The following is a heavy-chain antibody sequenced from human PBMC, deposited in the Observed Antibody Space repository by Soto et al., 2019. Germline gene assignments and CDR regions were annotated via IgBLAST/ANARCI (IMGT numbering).Heavy chain of an antibody. CDR1: GFTFSSYG. V-gene: IGHV3-33*01. CDR2: IWYDGSNK. J-gene: IGHJ4*02. Sequence: QVQLVESGGGVVQPGRSLRLSCAASGFTFSSYGMHWVRQAPGKGLEWVAVIWYDGSNKYYADSVKGRFTISRDNSENKLYLQMNSLRAEDTAVYYCARDCAGYSSGWYQRGGFDYWGQGTLVTVSS. CDR3: ARDCAGYSSGWYQRGGFDY. D-gene: IGHD6-19*01.